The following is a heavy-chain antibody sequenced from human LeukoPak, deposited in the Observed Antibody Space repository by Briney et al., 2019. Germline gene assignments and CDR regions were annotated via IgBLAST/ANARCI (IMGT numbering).Heavy chain of an antibody. J-gene: IGHJ4*02. Sequence: PGGSLRLSRAASGFSFDDFTMHWVRQGPGKGLECVSSISWHGETISYGDSVKGRFSVSRDNNKNSLYLQMDSLKTEDTAVYFCAKDPGVGDYFDHWGQGTLVTVSS. V-gene: IGHV3-43*01. CDR3: AKDPGVGDYFDH. D-gene: IGHD3-10*01. CDR2: ISWHGETI. CDR1: GFSFDDFT.